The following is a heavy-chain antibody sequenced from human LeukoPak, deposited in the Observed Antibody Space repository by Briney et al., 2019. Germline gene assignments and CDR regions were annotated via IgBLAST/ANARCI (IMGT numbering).Heavy chain of an antibody. CDR3: AKDNLKWPTVGSFDI. CDR2: LRYDGSKE. D-gene: IGHD1-14*01. J-gene: IGHJ3*02. V-gene: IGHV3-30*02. CDR1: GFTFTTYG. Sequence: PGGSLRLSCAASGFTFTTYGMHWVRQAPGKGMEWVAFLRYDGSKEYYAESVKGRFTISRDNSKNTQYLQMNSLRAEDTAVYYCAKDNLKWPTVGSFDIWGQGTMVTVSS.